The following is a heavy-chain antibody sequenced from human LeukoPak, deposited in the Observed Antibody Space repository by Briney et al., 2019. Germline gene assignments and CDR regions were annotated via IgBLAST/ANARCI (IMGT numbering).Heavy chain of an antibody. V-gene: IGHV3-23*01. Sequence: GGSLRLSCAASGLTFSSHGMNWVRQAPGKGLEWVSGITGSGGNRYYADSVKGRFTISRDNSKNTLYLQMNSLRAEDTAVYYCAKDDNYIRFLSWGQGTLVTVSS. J-gene: IGHJ5*02. CDR2: ITGSGGNR. CDR3: AKDDNYIRFLS. D-gene: IGHD3-16*01. CDR1: GLTFSSHG.